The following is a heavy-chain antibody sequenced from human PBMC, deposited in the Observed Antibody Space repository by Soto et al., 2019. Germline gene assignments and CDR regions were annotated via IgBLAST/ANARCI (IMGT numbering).Heavy chain of an antibody. D-gene: IGHD3-3*01. CDR1: GFTFSSYA. J-gene: IGHJ4*02. CDR3: AKFWGGNMYYFDH. CDR2: ITGSGGTT. Sequence: GGSLRLSCAASGFTFSSYAMSWVRQAPGKGLEWVSGITGSGGTTYYPDSQKGRFSISRDISKNTLYLQMNSLRAEDTAVYYCAKFWGGNMYYFDHWGQGILVTVSS. V-gene: IGHV3-23*01.